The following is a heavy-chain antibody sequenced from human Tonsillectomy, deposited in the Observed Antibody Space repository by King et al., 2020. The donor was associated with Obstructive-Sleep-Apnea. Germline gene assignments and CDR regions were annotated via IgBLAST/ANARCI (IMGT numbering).Heavy chain of an antibody. V-gene: IGHV3-53*04. CDR2: VYSGDNT. J-gene: IGHJ4*02. CDR3: ATAVVEATTNPAPAFEY. Sequence: VQLVESGGDLVQSGGSLRLSCAASGFTVRTNYMTWVRQAPGKGLEWVSGVYSGDNTYYADSVKGRFTISRHNSKNTLYLQMNSLRAEDTAVYYCATAVVEATTNPAPAFEYWGEGTLVTVSS. D-gene: IGHD2-21*01. CDR1: GFTVRTNY.